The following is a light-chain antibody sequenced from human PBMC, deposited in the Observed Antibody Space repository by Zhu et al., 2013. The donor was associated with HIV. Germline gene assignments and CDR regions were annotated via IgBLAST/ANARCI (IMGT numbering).Light chain of an antibody. J-gene: IGKJ4*01. CDR3: QQFDTYPLT. Sequence: AIQLTQSPSSLSASVGDRVTITCRASQGISSALAWYQQKPGKGPKLLIYDVSSLAGGVPSRFSGSGSGTDFTLTISSLQPEDFATYYCQQFDTYPLTFGGGTKVEIK. CDR2: DVS. CDR1: QGISSA. V-gene: IGKV1-13*02.